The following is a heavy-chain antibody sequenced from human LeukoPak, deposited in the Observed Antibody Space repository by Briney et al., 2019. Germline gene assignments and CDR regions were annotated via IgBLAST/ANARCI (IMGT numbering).Heavy chain of an antibody. Sequence: GGSLRLSCAASGFTVSSNYMSWVRQAPGKGLEWVSVIYSGGSTYYADSVKGRFTISKDNSKNTLYLQMNSLRAEDTAVYYCARDRFSSSGYYDLTRDAFDIWGQGTMVTVSS. CDR3: ARDRFSSSGYYDLTRDAFDI. V-gene: IGHV3-53*05. CDR1: GFTVSSNY. CDR2: IYSGGST. D-gene: IGHD3-22*01. J-gene: IGHJ3*02.